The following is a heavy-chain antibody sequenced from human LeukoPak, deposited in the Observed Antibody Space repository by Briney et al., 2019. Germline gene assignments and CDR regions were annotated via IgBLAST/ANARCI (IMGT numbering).Heavy chain of an antibody. CDR1: GASSSGYY. D-gene: IGHD3-10*01. CDR2: INHSGST. J-gene: IGHJ4*02. Sequence: SETLSLTCAVYGASSSGYYWSWIRQPPGKGLEWIGEINHSGSTNYNPSLKSRVTISVDTSKNQFSLKLSSVTAADTAVYYCARGRFNRYYGSGSYYNFDYWGQGTLVTVSS. CDR3: ARGRFNRYYGSGSYYNFDY. V-gene: IGHV4-34*01.